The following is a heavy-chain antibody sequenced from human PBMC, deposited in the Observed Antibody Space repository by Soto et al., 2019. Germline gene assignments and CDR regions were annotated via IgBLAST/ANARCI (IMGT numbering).Heavy chain of an antibody. CDR3: ASRV. CDR1: GFTFSNYP. J-gene: IGHJ4*02. CDR2: ISAGGDTT. Sequence: EVQVSESGGGLVQPGGSLRLSCATSGFTFSNYPMNWVRQAPGKGLELVSGISAGGDTTYYADSVKGRFTIFRDNSKNSVSLQMNSLRVEDTAVYSCASRVWGQGTLVTVSS. V-gene: IGHV3-23*01.